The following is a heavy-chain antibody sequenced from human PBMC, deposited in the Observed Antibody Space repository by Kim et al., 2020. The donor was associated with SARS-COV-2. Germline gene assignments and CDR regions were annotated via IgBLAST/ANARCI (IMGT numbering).Heavy chain of an antibody. D-gene: IGHD6-19*01. CDR3: ASLTYSSGWYFDY. CDR1: GGSISSYY. Sequence: SETLSLTCTVSGGSISSYYWSWIRQPPGKGLEWIGYIYYSGSTNYNPSLKSRVTISVDTSKNQFSLKLSSVTAADTAVYYCASLTYSSGWYFDYWGQGTLVTVSS. J-gene: IGHJ4*02. CDR2: IYYSGST. V-gene: IGHV4-59*13.